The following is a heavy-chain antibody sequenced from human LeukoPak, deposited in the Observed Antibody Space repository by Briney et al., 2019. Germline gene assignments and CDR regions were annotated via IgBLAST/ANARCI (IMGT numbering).Heavy chain of an antibody. CDR1: GYTFTSYY. Sequence: ASVKVSCKASGYTFTSYYMHWVRQAPGQGLEWMGIINPSGGSTSYAQKFQGRVTMTEDTSTDTAHMELSSLRSEDTAVYYCATALLEVKGVVVVPAATDYWGQGTLVTVSS. CDR3: ATALLEVKGVVVVPAATDY. CDR2: INPSGGST. V-gene: IGHV1-46*01. D-gene: IGHD2-2*01. J-gene: IGHJ4*02.